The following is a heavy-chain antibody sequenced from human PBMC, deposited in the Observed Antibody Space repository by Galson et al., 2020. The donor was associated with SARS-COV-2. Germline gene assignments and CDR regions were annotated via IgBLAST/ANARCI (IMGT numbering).Heavy chain of an antibody. CDR2: IWYDGSNQ. CDR3: ARDEGGAVAGTRYYFDY. Sequence: GGSLRLSCAASGFTFSSYGMHWVRQAPGPGLAWVAVIWYDGSNQYYAHSVKRQLTIPRDNSKNTLYLQMNSLRAEDTAVYYCARDEGGAVAGTRYYFDYWGQGTLVTVSS. V-gene: IGHV3-33*01. CDR1: GFTFSSYG. J-gene: IGHJ4*02. D-gene: IGHD6-19*01.